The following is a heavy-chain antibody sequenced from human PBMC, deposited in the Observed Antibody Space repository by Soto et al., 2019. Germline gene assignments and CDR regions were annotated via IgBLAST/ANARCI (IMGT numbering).Heavy chain of an antibody. D-gene: IGHD5-12*01. V-gene: IGHV1-69*01. J-gene: IGHJ6*02. Sequence: QVQLVQSGAEGKKPGSSVKVSCKASGGTFSSYAISWVRQAPGKGREWMGWIIPLSGTPNYAQKFQGRVTTTPDAYTSPAYMELRSLRSEDTAVDYCVTLGYSGYARAANYYYYCGMDVWGQGTTVTVSS. CDR2: IIPLSGTP. CDR1: GGTFSSYA. CDR3: VTLGYSGYARAANYYYYCGMDV.